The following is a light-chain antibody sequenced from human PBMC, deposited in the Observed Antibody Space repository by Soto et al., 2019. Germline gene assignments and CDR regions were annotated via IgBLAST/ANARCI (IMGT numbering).Light chain of an antibody. Sequence: QSVLTQPPSASGTPGQRVTISCSGSSSNIGSNYVYWYQQLPGTAPKLLIYRNNQRPSGVPDRFSGSKSGTSASLAISGRRSAEEDDDYCAAGEDGLSGHVVFGGGTKLTVL. CDR1: SSNIGSNY. V-gene: IGLV1-47*01. CDR2: RNN. CDR3: AAGEDGLSGHVV. J-gene: IGLJ2*01.